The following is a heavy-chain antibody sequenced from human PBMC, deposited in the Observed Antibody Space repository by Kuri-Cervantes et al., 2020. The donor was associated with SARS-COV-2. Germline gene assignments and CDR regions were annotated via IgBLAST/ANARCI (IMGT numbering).Heavy chain of an antibody. D-gene: IGHD1-26*01. J-gene: IGHJ4*02. CDR1: GFIFSSYG. CDR2: VRSDGSNK. CDR3: AKDDGGSFGLFDN. Sequence: GESLKISCAASGFIFSSYGMHWVRQAPGKGLEWVAFVRSDGSNKHYTDSVKGRFTISRDNPKNTLYLQMNSLRPEDTAVYYCAKDDGGSFGLFDNWGQGILVTVSS. V-gene: IGHV3-30*02.